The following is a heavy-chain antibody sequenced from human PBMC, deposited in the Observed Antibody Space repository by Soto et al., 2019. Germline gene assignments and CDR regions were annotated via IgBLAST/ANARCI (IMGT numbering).Heavy chain of an antibody. CDR3: ARVITGTTFYYYYGMDV. V-gene: IGHV1-18*01. CDR2: ISAYNGNT. D-gene: IGHD1-7*01. Sequence: QVQLVQSGAEVKKPGASVKVSCKASGYTFTSYGISWVRQAPGQGLEWMGWISAYNGNTNYAQKLQGRVTMTTDTTTSTDYMELRSLRSADTAVYYCARVITGTTFYYYYGMDVWGQGTTVTVSS. J-gene: IGHJ6*02. CDR1: GYTFTSYG.